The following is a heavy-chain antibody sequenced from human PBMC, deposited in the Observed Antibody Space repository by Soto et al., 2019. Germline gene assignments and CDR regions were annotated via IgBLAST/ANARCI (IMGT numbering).Heavy chain of an antibody. D-gene: IGHD2-15*01. V-gene: IGHV4-4*07. Sequence: PSETLSLTCTVSGGSISSYYWSWIRQPAGKGLEWIGRIYTSGSTNYNPSLKSRVTMSVDTSKNQFSLKLSSVTAADTAVYYCARAGYCSGGSCYEYYYGMDVWGQGTTVTVSS. CDR3: ARAGYCSGGSCYEYYYGMDV. J-gene: IGHJ6*02. CDR1: GGSISSYY. CDR2: IYTSGST.